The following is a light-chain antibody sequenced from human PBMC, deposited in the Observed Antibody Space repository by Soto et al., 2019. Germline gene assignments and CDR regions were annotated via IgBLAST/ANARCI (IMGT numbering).Light chain of an antibody. Sequence: QSVLTQPASVSGSPGQSITISCTGTSSDVGGYNYVSWYQQHPGKAPKLTIYDVSNRPSGVSNRFSGSKSGNTASLTISGLQAEDEADYYCSSYTRSSTGVFGTGTKVTVL. CDR2: DVS. V-gene: IGLV2-14*01. J-gene: IGLJ1*01. CDR1: SSDVGGYNY. CDR3: SSYTRSSTGV.